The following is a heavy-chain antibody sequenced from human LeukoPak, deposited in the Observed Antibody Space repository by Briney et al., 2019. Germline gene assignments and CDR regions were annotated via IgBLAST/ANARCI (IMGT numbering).Heavy chain of an antibody. CDR3: ARVGWELLNLHFDP. D-gene: IGHD1-26*01. J-gene: IGHJ5*02. CDR1: GFTFSSYS. CDR2: IKKDGSQK. V-gene: IGHV3-7*03. Sequence: GGSLRLSCAASGFTFSSYSMNWVRQAPGKGPEWVASIKKDGSQKYYADSVKGRFTISRDNAQNSLYLEMSSLSVEDTAIYSCARVGWELLNLHFDPWGQGTLVTVSS.